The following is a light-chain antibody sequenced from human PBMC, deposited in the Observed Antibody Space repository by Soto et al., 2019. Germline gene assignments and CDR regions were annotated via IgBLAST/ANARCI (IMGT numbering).Light chain of an antibody. V-gene: IGLV2-14*01. J-gene: IGLJ1*01. CDR2: EVS. CDR3: GSYTGSIYV. Sequence: QSALTQPASVSGSPGQSITISCTGTSSDVGGYKLVSWYQQHPGKAPKLIIYEVSNRPSGFSSRFSGSKSGNTASLTISGLQAEDEADYYCGSYTGSIYVFGTGTKLTVL. CDR1: SSDVGGYKL.